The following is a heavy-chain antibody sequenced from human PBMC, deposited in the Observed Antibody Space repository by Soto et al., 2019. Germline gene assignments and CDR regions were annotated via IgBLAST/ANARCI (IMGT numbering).Heavy chain of an antibody. D-gene: IGHD5-12*01. Sequence: GGSLRLSCAASGFTFSSYSMNWVRQAPGKGLEWVSSISSSSSYIYYADSVKGRFTISRDNAKNSLYLQMNSLRAEDTAVYYWARISLGMVATSEPADYWGQGTLVTVSS. CDR3: ARISLGMVATSEPADY. J-gene: IGHJ4*02. CDR1: GFTFSSYS. V-gene: IGHV3-21*01. CDR2: ISSSSSYI.